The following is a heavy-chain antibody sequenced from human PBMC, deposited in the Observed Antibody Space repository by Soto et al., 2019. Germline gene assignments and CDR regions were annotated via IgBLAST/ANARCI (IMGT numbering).Heavy chain of an antibody. Sequence: SVKVSCKASGGTFSSYAISWVRQAPGQGLEWMGGIIPIFGTANYAQKFQGRVTITADESTSTAYMELSSLRSEDTAVYYCARNLGYCSSTSCPPDVYYYYGMDVWGQGXTVTVSS. V-gene: IGHV1-69*13. CDR1: GGTFSSYA. J-gene: IGHJ6*02. CDR2: IIPIFGTA. CDR3: ARNLGYCSSTSCPPDVYYYYGMDV. D-gene: IGHD2-2*01.